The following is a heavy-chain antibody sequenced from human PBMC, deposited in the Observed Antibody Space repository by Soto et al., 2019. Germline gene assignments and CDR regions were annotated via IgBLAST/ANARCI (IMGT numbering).Heavy chain of an antibody. CDR2: ISYDGSNK. CDR3: AKDLYSGSYQTDY. Sequence: VQLVESGGGVVQPGRSLRLSCAASGFTFSSYGMHWVRQAPGKGLEWVAVISYDGSNKYYADSVKGRFTISRDNSKNTLYLQMNSLRAEDTAVYYCAKDLYSGSYQTDYWGQGTLVTVSS. J-gene: IGHJ4*02. D-gene: IGHD1-26*01. CDR1: GFTFSSYG. V-gene: IGHV3-30*18.